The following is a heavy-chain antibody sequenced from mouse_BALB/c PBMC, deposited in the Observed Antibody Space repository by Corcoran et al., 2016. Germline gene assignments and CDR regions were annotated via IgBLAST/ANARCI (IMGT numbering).Heavy chain of an antibody. Sequence: EVQLQQSGPELVKPGASVKISCKTSGYTFTEYTMHWVKQSHGKSLEWIGDINPNNGGTSYNQKFKGKATLTVDKSSSTAYMELRSLTSEDSAVYYCARRDWDVRKTGAWFAYWGQGTLVTVSA. CDR2: INPNNGGT. D-gene: IGHD4-1*01. CDR1: GYTFTEYT. J-gene: IGHJ3*01. V-gene: IGHV1-18*01. CDR3: ARRDWDVRKTGAWFAY.